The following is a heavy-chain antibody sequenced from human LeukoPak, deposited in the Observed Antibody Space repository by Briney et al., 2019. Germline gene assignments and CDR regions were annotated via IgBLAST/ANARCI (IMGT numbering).Heavy chain of an antibody. Sequence: PGGSLRLSCAASGFTFSSYAMSWVRQAPGKGLEWVSAISGSGGSTYYADSVKGRFTISRDNPKNTLYLQMNSLRAEDTAVYYCAKSPIVVVVAARFDPWGQGTLVTVSS. V-gene: IGHV3-23*01. CDR2: ISGSGGST. D-gene: IGHD2-15*01. CDR3: AKSPIVVVVAARFDP. J-gene: IGHJ5*02. CDR1: GFTFSSYA.